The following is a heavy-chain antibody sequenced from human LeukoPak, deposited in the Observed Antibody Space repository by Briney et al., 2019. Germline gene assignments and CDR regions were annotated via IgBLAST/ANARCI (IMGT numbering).Heavy chain of an antibody. CDR3: ARDPFTYYYEVSGYYSGNNWFDP. CDR2: ISYSAIT. V-gene: IGHV4-59*01. Sequence: PSETLSLTCTVSGGSISSYYWSWIRQPPGKGLEWIGYISYSAITNYNPALKSRVTISIDTSKNQFSLKLSSVTAADTAVYYCARDPFTYYYEVSGYYSGNNWFDPWGQGTLVTVSS. CDR1: GGSISSYY. J-gene: IGHJ5*02. D-gene: IGHD3-22*01.